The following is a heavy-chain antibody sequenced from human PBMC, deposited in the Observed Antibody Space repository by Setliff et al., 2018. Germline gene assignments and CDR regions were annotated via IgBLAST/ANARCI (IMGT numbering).Heavy chain of an antibody. Sequence: PSETLSLTCTVSGDSINSPSWWTWVRQPPGKGLEWIGEIYHDGNDKYTPSVHYSPSLKSRVTISIDKSNNQFSLKLTSMTAADTAVSYCAKGGGRYHADSWGQGILVTVSS. J-gene: IGHJ4*02. CDR3: AKGGGRYHADS. CDR2: IYHDGND. D-gene: IGHD1-1*01. CDR1: GDSINSPSW. V-gene: IGHV4-4*02.